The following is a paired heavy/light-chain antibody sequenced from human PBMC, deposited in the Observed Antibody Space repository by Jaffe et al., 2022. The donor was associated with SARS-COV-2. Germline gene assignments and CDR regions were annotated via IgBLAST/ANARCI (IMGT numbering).Light chain of an antibody. CDR1: SGHSTYA. V-gene: IGLV4-69*01. J-gene: IGLJ3*02. CDR3: QTWGAGIRV. Sequence: QLVLTQSPSASASLGASVRLTCTLDSGHSTYAIAWHQQQPEMGPRFLMKVNSDGTHSKGDGISDRFSGSSSGAERYLFISSLQSEDEADYYCQTWGAGIRVFGGGTKVTVL. CDR2: VNSDGTH.
Heavy chain of an antibody. D-gene: IGHD3-3*01. Sequence: QVQLVQSGTEVKKPGASVTVSCKASGYTFTTYGISWVRQAPGQGLEWMGWISSNKGDTNYAQNFQGRVTMTADTSTNTAYMEVRSLRSDDTAVYYCARDFYEVGSHWVDLFDPWGQGTLVTVSS. CDR1: GYTFTTYG. V-gene: IGHV1-18*01. CDR2: ISSNKGDT. CDR3: ARDFYEVGSHWVDLFDP. J-gene: IGHJ5*01.